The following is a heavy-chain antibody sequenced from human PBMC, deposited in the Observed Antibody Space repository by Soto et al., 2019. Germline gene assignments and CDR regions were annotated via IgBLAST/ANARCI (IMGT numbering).Heavy chain of an antibody. CDR2: ISAYNGNT. Sequence: ASVKVSCNASGYTFTSYGISXVRLAPGQGLEWMGWISAYNGNTIYAQKLQGRVTMTTDTSTSTAYMELRSLRSDDTAVYYCARGEDVLLFDYWGQGTLVTVSS. J-gene: IGHJ4*02. CDR3: ARGEDVLLFDY. D-gene: IGHD3-10*01. CDR1: GYTFTSYG. V-gene: IGHV1-18*01.